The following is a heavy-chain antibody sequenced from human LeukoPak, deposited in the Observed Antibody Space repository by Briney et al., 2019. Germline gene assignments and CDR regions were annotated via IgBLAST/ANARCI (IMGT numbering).Heavy chain of an antibody. CDR1: GFTFSSYA. V-gene: IGHV3-30-3*01. CDR3: ARALYSSGWYGVSPGV. D-gene: IGHD6-19*01. J-gene: IGHJ6*02. Sequence: PGGSLRLSCAASGFTFSSYAMHWVRQAPGKGLEWVAVISYDGSNKYYADSVKGRFTISRDNSKNTLYLQMNSLRAEDTAVYYCARALYSSGWYGVSPGVWGQGITVTVSS. CDR2: ISYDGSNK.